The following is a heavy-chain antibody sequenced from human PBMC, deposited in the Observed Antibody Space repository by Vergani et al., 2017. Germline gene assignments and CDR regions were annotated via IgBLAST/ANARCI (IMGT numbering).Heavy chain of an antibody. J-gene: IGHJ5*02. V-gene: IGHV4-59*01. Sequence: QVQLQESGPGLVKPSETLSLTCTVSGGSISSYYWSWIQQPPGKGLEWIGYIYYSGSTNYNPSLKSRVTISVDTSKNQFSLKLSSVTAADTAVYYCARDLGLYCTNGVCKQRGWFDPWGQGTLVTVSS. CDR1: GGSISSYY. CDR2: IYYSGST. CDR3: ARDLGLYCTNGVCKQRGWFDP. D-gene: IGHD2-8*01.